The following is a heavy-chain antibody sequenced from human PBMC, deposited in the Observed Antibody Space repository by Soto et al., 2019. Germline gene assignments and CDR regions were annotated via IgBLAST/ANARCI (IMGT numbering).Heavy chain of an antibody. CDR3: ARQKGDIVARPPDH. CDR2: ISGGGST. D-gene: IGHD5-12*01. Sequence: EVQLSESGGGLVQPGGSRNLSGGGAGFPFRAPPVAWVRRAPGRGLEWVPGISGGGSTEYADSVKGRFGISRDNSKDTVYLYMNSLRDDDTAVYYCARQKGDIVARPPDHWGQGILVTVSS. V-gene: IGHV3-23*01. J-gene: IGHJ4*02. CDR1: GFPFRAPP.